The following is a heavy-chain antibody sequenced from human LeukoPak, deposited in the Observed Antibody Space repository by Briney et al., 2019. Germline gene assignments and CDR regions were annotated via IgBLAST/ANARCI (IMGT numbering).Heavy chain of an antibody. CDR3: ARMGGYSGYATH. CDR2: IPYCGTT. V-gene: IGHV4-59*08. D-gene: IGHD5-12*01. J-gene: IGHJ4*02. Sequence: SETLSLTCTVSGGSLSTYYWSWVRQPPGEGLESIASIPYCGTTTSTPSLNTRVTISLDTSKNQFSLNLSSVTAAATAVYYCARMGGYSGYATHWGQATLVTVSS. CDR1: GGSLSTYY.